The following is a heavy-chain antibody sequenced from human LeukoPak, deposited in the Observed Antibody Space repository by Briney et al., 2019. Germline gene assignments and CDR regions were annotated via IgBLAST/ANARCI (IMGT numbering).Heavy chain of an antibody. D-gene: IGHD6-6*01. CDR3: ARTSIAARRADFDY. Sequence: ASVRVSCKTSGYTFNDYYIHWMRQAPGQGLEWMGWINSNSGGTSYAQKFQGRVTLTRDTPASTAFMELNRLTSDDTAVYYCARTSIAARRADFDYWGQGTVVTVSS. CDR2: INSNSGGT. CDR1: GYTFNDYY. J-gene: IGHJ4*02. V-gene: IGHV1-2*02.